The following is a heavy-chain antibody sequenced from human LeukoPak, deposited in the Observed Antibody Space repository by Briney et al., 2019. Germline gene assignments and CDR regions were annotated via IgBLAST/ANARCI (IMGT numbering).Heavy chain of an antibody. CDR1: GFSITSNY. CDR2: IYGDDET. D-gene: IGHD3-16*01. CDR3: AREAVMPVAPVKIGTSDRPLYEYYALDV. J-gene: IGHJ6*02. V-gene: IGHV3-53*01. Sequence: GGSLRLSCAVSGFSITSNYMSWVCQDPGRGLEWVAVIYGDDETNYSDSVRGRFTISRDNSKNTFYLQMNSLRVDDTAVYYCAREAVMPVAPVKIGTSDRPLYEYYALDVWGQGTTVTVSS.